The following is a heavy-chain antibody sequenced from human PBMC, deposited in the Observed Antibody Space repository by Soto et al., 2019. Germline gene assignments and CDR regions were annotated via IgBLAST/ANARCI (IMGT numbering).Heavy chain of an antibody. CDR1: GFAFSSYA. J-gene: IGHJ4*02. CDR3: AKGHKNFDY. Sequence: GGSLKLSCAASGFAFSSYAMSWVRQAPGEGLEWVSSISGNGGTTYYAGSVKGRFTISRDTSKNTLFLQMNSLRADVTAVYYCAKGHKNFDYWGRGNLVSVSS. V-gene: IGHV3-23*01. CDR2: ISGNGGTT.